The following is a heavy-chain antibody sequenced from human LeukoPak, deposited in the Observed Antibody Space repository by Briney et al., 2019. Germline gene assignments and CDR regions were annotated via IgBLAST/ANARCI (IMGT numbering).Heavy chain of an antibody. V-gene: IGHV3-21*01. CDR1: GFTFSSYS. CDR3: ARGSSTVSGFDY. J-gene: IGHJ4*02. Sequence: GGSLRLSCAASGFTFSSYSMTWVRQAPGKGLEWVSSISSSSSYIYYVDSVKGRFTISRGNAKSSLYLQMNRLRAEDTAFYYCARGSSTVSGFDYWGQGTLVTVSS. D-gene: IGHD3-10*01. CDR2: ISSSSSYI.